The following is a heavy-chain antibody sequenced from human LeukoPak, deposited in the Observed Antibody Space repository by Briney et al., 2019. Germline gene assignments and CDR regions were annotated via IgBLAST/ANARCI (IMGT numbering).Heavy chain of an antibody. CDR3: AREYCSRTRCYGPDY. V-gene: IGHV1-18*01. D-gene: IGHD2-2*01. J-gene: IGHJ4*02. CDR1: GYTFTSYG. Sequence: ASVKVSCKASGYTFTSYGISWVRQAPGQGLEWMGWISTYNGNTNYAQKLQGRVTVTTDTSTSTAYTELRSLRSDDTAVYYCAREYCSRTRCYGPDYWGQGTLVTVSS. CDR2: ISTYNGNT.